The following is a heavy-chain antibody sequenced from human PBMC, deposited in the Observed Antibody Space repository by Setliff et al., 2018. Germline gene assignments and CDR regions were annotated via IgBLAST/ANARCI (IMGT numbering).Heavy chain of an antibody. J-gene: IGHJ4*02. D-gene: IGHD2-8*01. V-gene: IGHV1-18*01. Sequence: GASVKVSCKASGYTFTESIVSWVRQAPGQGLEWLGWIGVYSGNTYTAQRFQGGVTMTTDTSTNMAYLELRGLRSDDTAVYYCLRLVRYCSRTSCQRTSGDEVWGQGTLVT. CDR3: LRLVRYCSRTSCQRTSGDEV. CDR2: IGVYSGNT. CDR1: GYTFTESI.